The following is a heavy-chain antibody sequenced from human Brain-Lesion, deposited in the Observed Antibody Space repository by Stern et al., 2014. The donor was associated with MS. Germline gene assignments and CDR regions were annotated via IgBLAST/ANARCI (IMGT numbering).Heavy chain of an antibody. CDR3: ARDQRGITIFGVVTDYYYLGMDV. V-gene: IGHV1-2*02. CDR1: GYIFTGYY. Sequence: QVQLGQSGAEVKKPGASVKVSCQTSGYIFTGYYIHWVRQAPGQGLEWMAWINPNTGGTKSAQKFQGRVTMSRDTSISTAYVELSSLTSDDTAVYYCARDQRGITIFGVVTDYYYLGMDVWGQGTTVTVSS. J-gene: IGHJ6*02. D-gene: IGHD3-3*01. CDR2: INPNTGGT.